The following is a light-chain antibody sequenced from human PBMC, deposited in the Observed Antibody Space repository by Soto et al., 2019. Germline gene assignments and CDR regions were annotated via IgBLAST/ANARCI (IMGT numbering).Light chain of an antibody. CDR2: SAS. Sequence: EIVMTQSPATLSVSPGERATLSCRASQSVHNSLAWYQQKPGQAPRLLIYSASTRATGIPARFSGSGSGTEFTLTISSLQSEDFAVYYCQQYDNWPPLTFGGGTMVEIK. CDR3: QQYDNWPPLT. CDR1: QSVHNS. J-gene: IGKJ4*01. V-gene: IGKV3-15*01.